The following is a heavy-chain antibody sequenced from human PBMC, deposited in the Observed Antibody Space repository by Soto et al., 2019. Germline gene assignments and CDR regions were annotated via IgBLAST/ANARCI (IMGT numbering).Heavy chain of an antibody. V-gene: IGHV3-48*02. CDR2: ISSSSSTL. D-gene: IGHD3-22*01. Sequence: GESLKISCAASGFTFSGYNMNWVRQAPGKGLEWVSYISSSSSTLYYADSVKGRFTISRDNAKKSLYLQMNSLRDEDTAVYYCATFSYPVYYYDSSGSNYFDYWGQGTLVTVSS. CDR3: ATFSYPVYYYDSSGSNYFDY. CDR1: GFTFSGYN. J-gene: IGHJ4*02.